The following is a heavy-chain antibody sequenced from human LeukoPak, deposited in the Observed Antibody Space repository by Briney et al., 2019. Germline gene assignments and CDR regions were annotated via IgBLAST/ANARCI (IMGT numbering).Heavy chain of an antibody. CDR1: GFTFTNYW. V-gene: IGHV3-7*01. J-gene: IGHJ6*03. CDR3: ARDNLTTTGSYYYSYMDV. CDR2: IKQDGSEK. Sequence: PGGSLKLSCAASGFTFTNYWMSWVRQAPGKGLEWVANIKQDGSEKYYLDSVKGRSIISRDNAKNSLYLQINSLRAEDTAVYYCARDNLTTTGSYYYSYMDVWGKGTTVTISS. D-gene: IGHD1-1*01.